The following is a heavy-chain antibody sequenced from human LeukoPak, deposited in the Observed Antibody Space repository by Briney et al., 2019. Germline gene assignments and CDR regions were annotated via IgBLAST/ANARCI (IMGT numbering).Heavy chain of an antibody. Sequence: GGSLRLSCAASGFTFSNAWMSWVRQAPGKGLEGVGRIKSKTDGGTTDYAAPVKGRFTISRDDSKNTLYLQMNSLKTEDTAVYYCTTGDYVWGSYRYMDYWGQGTLVTVSS. V-gene: IGHV3-15*01. D-gene: IGHD3-16*02. CDR3: TTGDYVWGSYRYMDY. CDR2: IKSKTDGGTT. CDR1: GFTFSNAW. J-gene: IGHJ4*02.